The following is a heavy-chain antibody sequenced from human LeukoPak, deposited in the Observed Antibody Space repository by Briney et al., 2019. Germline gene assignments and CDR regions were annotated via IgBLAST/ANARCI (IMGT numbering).Heavy chain of an antibody. CDR1: GGSIASSSYN. CDR3: TRRGYGTSKRDY. V-gene: IGHV4-39*01. Sequence: PSETLSLTCTVSGGSIASSSYNWGWIRQPPGKGLEWIGTIYYSGTGTASYSPSLKSRVTISVNTSKNQSSLGLNSVTAADTAMYFCTRRGYGTSKRDYWGQGTLVIVSS. J-gene: IGHJ4*02. D-gene: IGHD5-18*01. CDR2: IYYSGTGTA.